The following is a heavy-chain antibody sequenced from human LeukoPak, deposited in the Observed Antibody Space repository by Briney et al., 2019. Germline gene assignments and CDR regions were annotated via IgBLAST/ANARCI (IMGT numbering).Heavy chain of an antibody. CDR3: ARRTYSAAYWKHFDY. V-gene: IGHV4-38-2*02. D-gene: IGHD1-1*01. Sequence: SETLSLTCTVSGYSISSGYYWGWIRQPPGKGLEWIGSGYHSGSTYYNPSLKSRVTISEDTSKNQFSLKLNSVTAADTAVYFCARRTYSAAYWKHFDYWGQGTLVTVSS. CDR1: GYSISSGYY. CDR2: GYHSGST. J-gene: IGHJ4*02.